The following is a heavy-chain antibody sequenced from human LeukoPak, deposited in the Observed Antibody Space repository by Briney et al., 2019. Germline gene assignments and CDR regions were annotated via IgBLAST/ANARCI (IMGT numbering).Heavy chain of an antibody. CDR1: GLTFSSYT. Sequence: GGSLRLSCAASGLTFSSYTMNWVRQAPGKGLEWVSYISSSGSTTYYADSVKGRFTISRDNAKNSLYLQMKSLRAEDTAVYYCASGAAVGTSRFNYWGQGTPVTVSS. CDR3: ASGAAVGTSRFNY. J-gene: IGHJ4*02. D-gene: IGHD6-13*01. CDR2: ISSSGSTT. V-gene: IGHV3-48*01.